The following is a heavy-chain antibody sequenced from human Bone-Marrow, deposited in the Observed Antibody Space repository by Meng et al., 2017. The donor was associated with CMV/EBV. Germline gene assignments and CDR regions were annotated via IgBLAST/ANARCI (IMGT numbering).Heavy chain of an antibody. V-gene: IGHV3-48*03. CDR2: ISSSGSTI. J-gene: IGHJ6*02. D-gene: IGHD3-3*01. CDR1: GFTFSSYA. CDR3: AREPVKFLEWLSPLGYGMDV. Sequence: GESLKISCAASGFTFSSYAMHWVRQAPGKGLEWVSYISSSGSTIYYADSVKGRFTISRDNAKNSLYLQMNSLRAEDTAVYYCAREPVKFLEWLSPLGYGMDVWGQGTTVTVSS.